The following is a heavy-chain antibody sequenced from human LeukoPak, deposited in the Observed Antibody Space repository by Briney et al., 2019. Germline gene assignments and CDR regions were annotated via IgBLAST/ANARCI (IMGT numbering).Heavy chain of an antibody. Sequence: SETLSLTCTVSGGSISSHYWSWIRQPPGKGLEWIGYIYYSGSTNYNPSLKSRVTISVDTSKNQFSLKLSSVTAADTAVYYCARDRRYYGSSGYYYSDAFDIWGQGTMVTVSS. V-gene: IGHV4-59*11. J-gene: IGHJ3*02. CDR2: IYYSGST. CDR3: ARDRRYYGSSGYYYSDAFDI. D-gene: IGHD3-22*01. CDR1: GGSISSHY.